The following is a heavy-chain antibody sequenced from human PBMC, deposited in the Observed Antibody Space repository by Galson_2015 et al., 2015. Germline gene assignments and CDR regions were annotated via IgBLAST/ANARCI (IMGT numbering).Heavy chain of an antibody. J-gene: IGHJ4*02. CDR1: GYTFTSYD. D-gene: IGHD6-19*01. CDR3: ARGSVGYISGWYPAYFDY. V-gene: IGHV1-8*01. CDR2: MNPNSGNT. Sequence: SVKVSCKASGYTFTSYDINWVRQATGQGLEWMGWMNPNSGNTGYAQKFQGRVTITRNTSISTAYMELSSLRSEDTAVYYCARGSVGYISGWYPAYFDYWGQGTLVTVSS.